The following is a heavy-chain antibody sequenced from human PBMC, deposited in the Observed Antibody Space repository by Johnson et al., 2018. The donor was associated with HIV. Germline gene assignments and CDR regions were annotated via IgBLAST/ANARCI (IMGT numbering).Heavy chain of an antibody. CDR3: AKGGIATRFFDI. CDR1: GFTFSSYG. V-gene: IGHV3-30*18. J-gene: IGHJ3*02. CDR2: ISYDGNNK. Sequence: QVQLVESVGGVVQPGRSLRLSCAASGFTFSSYGMLWVRQAPGKGLEWVAVISYDGNNKYYADSVKGRFTISRDNSKNTLYLQMNSLRAEDTALYYCAKGGIATRFFDIWGQGTMVTVSS. D-gene: IGHD6-6*01.